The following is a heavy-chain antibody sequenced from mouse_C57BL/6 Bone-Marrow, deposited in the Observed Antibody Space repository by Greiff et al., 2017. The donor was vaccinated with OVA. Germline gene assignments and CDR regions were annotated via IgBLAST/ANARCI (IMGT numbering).Heavy chain of an antibody. J-gene: IGHJ4*01. CDR1: GYTFTEYT. Sequence: QVQLQQSGAELVKPGASVKLSCKASGYTFTEYTIHWVKQRSGQGLEWIGWFYPGSGSIKYNEKFKDKATLTADKSSSTVYMELSRLTSEDSAVYFCARHEDWGYYGGSSYYAMDYWGQGTSVTVSS. CDR3: ARHEDWGYYGGSSYYAMDY. D-gene: IGHD1-1*01. V-gene: IGHV1-62-2*01. CDR2: FYPGSGSI.